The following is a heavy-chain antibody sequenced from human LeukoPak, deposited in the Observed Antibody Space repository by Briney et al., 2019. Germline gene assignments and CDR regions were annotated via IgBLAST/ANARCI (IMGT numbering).Heavy chain of an antibody. CDR1: EFTFSSYS. CDR3: AGPITGTTYDAFDI. V-gene: IGHV3-48*01. Sequence: GGSLRLSCVASEFTFSSYSMNWVRQAPGKGLKWVSYISSTTTTTYYADSVKGRFTISRDNSKNTLYLQMNSLRAEDTAVYYCAGPITGTTYDAFDIWGQGTMVTVSS. CDR2: ISSTTTTT. D-gene: IGHD1-20*01. J-gene: IGHJ3*02.